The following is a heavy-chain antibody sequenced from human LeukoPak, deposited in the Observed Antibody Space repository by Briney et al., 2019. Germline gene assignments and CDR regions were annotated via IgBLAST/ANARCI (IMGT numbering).Heavy chain of an antibody. CDR2: ISAYNGNT. J-gene: IGHJ4*02. D-gene: IGHD3-22*01. V-gene: IGHV1-18*01. Sequence: GASVKVSCKASGYTFTSYGISWVRQAPGQGLEWMGWISAYNGNTNYAQKLQGRVTMTTDTSTSTAYMELRSLRSDGTAVYYCARLRHYYDSSGYHHDYWGQGTLVTVSS. CDR1: GYTFTSYG. CDR3: ARLRHYYDSSGYHHDY.